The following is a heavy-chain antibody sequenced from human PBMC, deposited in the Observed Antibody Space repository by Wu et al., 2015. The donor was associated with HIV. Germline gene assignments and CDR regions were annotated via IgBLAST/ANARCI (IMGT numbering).Heavy chain of an antibody. CDR2: INPGIGST. V-gene: IGHV1-46*01. CDR3: ATSNYGSWVGDS. Sequence: QVQLVQSGAEMKKPGASVNISCKASGYAFSTYYIHWVRQAPGQGLEWMGLINPGIGSTYYAEKFQGRVTMTRDTSTNTVNMQLGTLTSEDTAVYYCATSNYGSWVGDSWGQGTLVTVSS. CDR1: GYAFSTYY. D-gene: IGHD6-13*01. J-gene: IGHJ4*02.